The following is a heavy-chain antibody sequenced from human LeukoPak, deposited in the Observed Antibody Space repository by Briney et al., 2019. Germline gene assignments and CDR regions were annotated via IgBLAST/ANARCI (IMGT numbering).Heavy chain of an antibody. Sequence: NPSETLSLSCTVSGGSISGRSYYWGWIRQPPGKGLEWIGSMYYSGSTYSNPSLKSRVTISVDTSKNQFSLRLSSVSAADTAVYYCARLRVRGYGYGPWEGPTWVDYWGQGTLVTVSS. J-gene: IGHJ4*02. CDR3: ARLRVRGYGYGPWEGPTWVDY. D-gene: IGHD5-18*01. V-gene: IGHV4-39*07. CDR1: GGSISGRSYY. CDR2: MYYSGST.